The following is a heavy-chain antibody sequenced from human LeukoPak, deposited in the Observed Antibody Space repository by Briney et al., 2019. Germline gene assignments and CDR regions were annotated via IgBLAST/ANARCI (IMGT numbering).Heavy chain of an antibody. CDR2: INPNSGGT. Sequence: ASVKVSCKASGYTFTGYYMHWVRQAPGQGLEWMGWINPNSGGTNYAQKFQGRVTMTRDTSISTAYMELSRLRSDDTAVYYCARDSGSYGAWYDYWGQGTLVTVSS. D-gene: IGHD1-26*01. CDR3: ARDSGSYGAWYDY. J-gene: IGHJ4*02. CDR1: GYTFTGYY. V-gene: IGHV1-2*02.